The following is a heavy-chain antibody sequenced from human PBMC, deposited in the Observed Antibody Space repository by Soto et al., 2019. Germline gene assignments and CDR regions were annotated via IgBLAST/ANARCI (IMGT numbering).Heavy chain of an antibody. CDR2: IYYSGST. D-gene: IGHD2-15*01. Sequence: PSETLSLTCTVSGGSVSSGSYYWSWIRQPPGKGLEWIGYIYYSGSTNYNPSLKSRVTISVDTSKNQFSLKLSSVTAADTAVYYCARFSVVVGGNYYYGMDVWGQGTTVTVSS. V-gene: IGHV4-61*01. CDR1: GGSVSSGSYY. CDR3: ARFSVVVGGNYYYGMDV. J-gene: IGHJ6*02.